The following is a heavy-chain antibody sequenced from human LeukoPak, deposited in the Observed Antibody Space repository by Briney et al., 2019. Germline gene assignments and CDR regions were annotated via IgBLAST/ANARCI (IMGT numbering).Heavy chain of an antibody. J-gene: IGHJ4*02. CDR3: ARLNVLSGSPLHRFDH. V-gene: IGHV4-59*08. Sequence: SETLSLTCTVSGGSISNYYWSWIRQPPGKGLEWIAYTNYSGNTNYNPSLKSRVTISVDTSKNQFSLKLTSVTAADTAVYYCARLNVLSGSPLHRFDHWGQGTLVTVSS. CDR2: TNYSGNT. D-gene: IGHD6-13*01. CDR1: GGSISNYY.